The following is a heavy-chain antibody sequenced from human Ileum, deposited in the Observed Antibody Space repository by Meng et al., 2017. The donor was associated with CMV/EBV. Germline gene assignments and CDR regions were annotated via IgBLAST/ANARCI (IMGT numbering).Heavy chain of an antibody. CDR3: ARGRYDYWSGSYDAPFGD. CDR2: IKSNVDGGTT. J-gene: IGHJ4*02. V-gene: IGHV3-15*05. CDR1: GFTFSNAW. Sequence: GESLKISCAASGFTFSNAWMSWVRQAPGKGLEWVGRIKSNVDGGTTDNAAPVKGRFTISRDDSKNTLYLQMDSLRAEDTAIYYCARGRYDYWSGSYDAPFGDWGQGASVTVSS. D-gene: IGHD3-3*01.